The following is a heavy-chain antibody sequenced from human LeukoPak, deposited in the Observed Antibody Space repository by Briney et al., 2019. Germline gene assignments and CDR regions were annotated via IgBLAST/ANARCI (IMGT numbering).Heavy chain of an antibody. J-gene: IGHJ3*02. D-gene: IGHD2-2*01. CDR1: GDSISSYY. CDR2: IYYSGST. Sequence: SETLSLTCNVSGDSISSYYWSWIRQPPGKGLEWIGYIYYSGSTNYNPSLKSRVTISVDKSKNQFSLKLSSVTAADTAVYYCARAVRCGPPVVVPAAIRHAFDIWGQGTMVTVSS. CDR3: ARAVRCGPPVVVPAAIRHAFDI. V-gene: IGHV4-59*01.